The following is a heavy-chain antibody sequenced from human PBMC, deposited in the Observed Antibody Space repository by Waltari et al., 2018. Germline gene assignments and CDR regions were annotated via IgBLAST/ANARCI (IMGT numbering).Heavy chain of an antibody. CDR3: ARARGIWNYGFDP. D-gene: IGHD1-7*01. V-gene: IGHV1-8*01. Sequence: QVQLLQSAPEVKKPGASVKVSCTASGYTFPRNHLDWVRQATGQGLEWMGWINPNSGNTGYAQKFQGRVTMTRNTSISTAYMELSSLRSEDTAVYYCARARGIWNYGFDPWGQGTLVTVSS. CDR2: INPNSGNT. CDR1: GYTFPRNH. J-gene: IGHJ5*02.